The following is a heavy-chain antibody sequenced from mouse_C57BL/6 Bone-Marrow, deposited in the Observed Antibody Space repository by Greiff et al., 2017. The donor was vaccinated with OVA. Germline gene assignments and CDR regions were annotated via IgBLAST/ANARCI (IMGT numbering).Heavy chain of an antibody. CDR3: ARWGYYDYDG. D-gene: IGHD2-4*01. Sequence: QVQLQQPGAELVRPGSSVKLSCKASGYTFTSYWMAWVKQRPGQGLEWIGNIYPSDSETHYNQKFKDKATLTVDKSSSTAYMQLSSLTSEDSAVYYCARWGYYDYDGWGQGTTLTVSS. J-gene: IGHJ2*01. CDR1: GYTFTSYW. CDR2: IYPSDSET. V-gene: IGHV1-61*01.